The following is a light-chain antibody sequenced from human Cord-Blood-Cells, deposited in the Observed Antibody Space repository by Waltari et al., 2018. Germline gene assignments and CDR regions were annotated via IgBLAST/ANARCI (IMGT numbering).Light chain of an antibody. CDR1: QCISSY. V-gene: IGKV1D-8*01. CDR3: QQYYSFPYS. CDR2: AAS. J-gene: IGKJ2*03. Sequence: VLWMTQSPSLLSTSTGDRVTVFCRMSQCISSYLAWYQQKPGKAPELLIYAASTLQSGVPSRFSGSGSGTDFTLTISCLQSEDFATYYCQQYYSFPYSFGLGTKLEIK.